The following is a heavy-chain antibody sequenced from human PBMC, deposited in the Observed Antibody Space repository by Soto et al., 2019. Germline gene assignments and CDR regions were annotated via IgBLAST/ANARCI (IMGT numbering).Heavy chain of an antibody. Sequence: SVKVSCKASGGTFYTYTFSCVLQSPVQGLEWMGSITPIYPTTNYAEKFQGRLTVTADGSTNTAYMELNSLTSDDTAVYYCARIPRYSFPTSDDLDSWGQGTLVTVSS. J-gene: IGHJ4*02. CDR1: GGTFYTYT. V-gene: IGHV1-69*13. D-gene: IGHD5-18*01. CDR3: ARIPRYSFPTSDDLDS. CDR2: ITPIYPTT.